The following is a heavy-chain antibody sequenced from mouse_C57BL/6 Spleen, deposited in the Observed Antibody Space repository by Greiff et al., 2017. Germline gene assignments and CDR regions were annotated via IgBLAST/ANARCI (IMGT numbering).Heavy chain of an antibody. CDR1: GYTFTSYW. V-gene: IGHV1-55*01. CDR2: IYPGSGST. D-gene: IGHD2-5*01. CDR3: ARGHSNYNWYFDY. Sequence: QVQLQQSGAELVKPGASVKMSCKASGYTFTSYWITWVKQRPGQGLEWIGDIYPGSGSTNYNEKFKSKATLTVDTSSSTAYMQLSSLTSEDSAVYYCARGHSNYNWYFDYWGQGTTLTVSS. J-gene: IGHJ2*01.